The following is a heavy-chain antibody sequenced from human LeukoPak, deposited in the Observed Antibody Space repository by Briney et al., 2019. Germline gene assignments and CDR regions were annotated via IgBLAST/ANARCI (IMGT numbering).Heavy chain of an antibody. J-gene: IGHJ4*02. CDR2: INRAGIES. Sequence: GGSLRLSCAASGFTFTDYWMTWVRQVPGKGLEWVANINRAGIESYYVDSVKGRFTISRDNAERSLYLQMDSLRVDDTAVYYCARVGTWELQRVFDNWGQGTLVTVSS. V-gene: IGHV3-7*01. CDR3: ARVGTWELQRVFDN. CDR1: GFTFTDYW. D-gene: IGHD1-26*01.